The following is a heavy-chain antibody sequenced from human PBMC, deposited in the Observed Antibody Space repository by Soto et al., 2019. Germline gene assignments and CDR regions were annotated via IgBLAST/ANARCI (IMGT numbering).Heavy chain of an antibody. CDR1: GASISTNNW. Sequence: SETLSLTCAVSGASISTNNWWTWARQPPGKGLEWIGYIYYSGSTFYNPSLQSRVTISIDSSKKQFSLELSSVTAADTAVYFCARDRTPRLRGYRGFYYYGMDVWGQGTTVTVSS. CDR3: ARDRTPRLRGYRGFYYYGMDV. V-gene: IGHV4-4*02. J-gene: IGHJ6*02. D-gene: IGHD3-16*02. CDR2: IYYSGST.